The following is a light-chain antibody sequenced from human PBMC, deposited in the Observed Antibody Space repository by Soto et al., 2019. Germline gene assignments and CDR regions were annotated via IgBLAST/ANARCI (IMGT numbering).Light chain of an antibody. J-gene: IGKJ2*01. Sequence: DTQMTQSPSTLSASVGDRVTITYRASQSISSWLAWYQQKPGKAPKLLIYKASSLQSGVPSRFSGSGSGTEFTLTISSLQPDDSATYYCQKYNSYPYTFGQGTKLEIK. CDR1: QSISSW. CDR2: KAS. V-gene: IGKV1-5*03. CDR3: QKYNSYPYT.